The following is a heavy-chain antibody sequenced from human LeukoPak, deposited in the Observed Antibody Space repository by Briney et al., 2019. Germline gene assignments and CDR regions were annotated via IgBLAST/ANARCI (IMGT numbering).Heavy chain of an antibody. D-gene: IGHD6-13*01. CDR2: IRYDGSNK. Sequence: GGSLRLSCAASGFTFSSYGMHWVRQAPGKGLEWVAFIRYDGSNKYYADSVKGRFTISRDNAKNSLYLQMNSLRAEDTAVYYCARGDNNSWYTGYFQHWGQGTLVTVSS. V-gene: IGHV3-30*02. J-gene: IGHJ1*01. CDR3: ARGDNNSWYTGYFQH. CDR1: GFTFSSYG.